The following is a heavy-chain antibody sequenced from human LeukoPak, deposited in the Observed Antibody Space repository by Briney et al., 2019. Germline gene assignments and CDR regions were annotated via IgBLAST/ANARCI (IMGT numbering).Heavy chain of an antibody. CDR2: VFYSGST. D-gene: IGHD3-22*01. CDR3: ARDAYSSGSLYFDY. V-gene: IGHV4-59*01. J-gene: IGHJ4*02. CDR1: GGPISSYY. Sequence: SETLSLTCTVSGGPISSYYWSWIRQPPGKGLEWIGYVFYSGSTNYNPSLKSRVTISVDTSKNQFSLKLSSVTAADAAVYYCARDAYSSGSLYFDYWGQGTLVTVSS.